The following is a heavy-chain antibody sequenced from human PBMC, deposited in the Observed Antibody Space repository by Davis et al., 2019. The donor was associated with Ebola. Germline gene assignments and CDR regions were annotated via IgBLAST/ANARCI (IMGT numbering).Heavy chain of an antibody. CDR1: GYTFTTYD. D-gene: IGHD3-9*01. J-gene: IGHJ6*02. CDR3: ARGGYFDWLTRWHYYGMDV. V-gene: IGHV1-8*01. CDR2: MNPNSENT. Sequence: AASVKVSCKASGYTFTTYDIHWVRQATGQGLEWMGWMNPNSENTGYAQKFQGRVTMTRSTSKSTAYMELSSLRPEDTAVYYCARGGYFDWLTRWHYYGMDVWGQGTTVTVSS.